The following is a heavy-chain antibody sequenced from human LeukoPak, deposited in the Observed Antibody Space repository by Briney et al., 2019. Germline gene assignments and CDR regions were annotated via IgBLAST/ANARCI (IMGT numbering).Heavy chain of an antibody. CDR1: GFTFSSYA. CDR3: ARDRLLDSSGYPDAFDI. D-gene: IGHD3-22*01. V-gene: IGHV3-33*08. Sequence: GGSLRLSCAASGFTFSSYAMHWVRQAPGKGLEWVAVIWYDGSNKYYADSVKGRFTISRDNSKNTLYLQMNSLRAEDTAVYYCARDRLLDSSGYPDAFDIWGQGTMVTVSS. J-gene: IGHJ3*02. CDR2: IWYDGSNK.